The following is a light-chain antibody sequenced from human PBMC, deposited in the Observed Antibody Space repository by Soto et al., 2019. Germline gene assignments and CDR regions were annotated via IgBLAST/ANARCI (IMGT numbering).Light chain of an antibody. CDR2: EVS. Sequence: QSALAQPASVSGSPGQSITISCTGTSSDVGAYTSVSWYQQRPGKAPKLVIYEVSNRPSGVSNRFSGSKSANTASLTISGLQAEDEAHYYCTSYTSDNRSYVFGTGTKVTVL. CDR1: SSDVGAYTS. J-gene: IGLJ1*01. V-gene: IGLV2-14*01. CDR3: TSYTSDNRSYV.